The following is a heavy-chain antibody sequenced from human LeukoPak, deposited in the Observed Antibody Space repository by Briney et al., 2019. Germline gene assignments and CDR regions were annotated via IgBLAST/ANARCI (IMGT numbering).Heavy chain of an antibody. V-gene: IGHV4-38-2*01. CDR2: IYHSGST. CDR1: GYSISSGYY. CDR3: AGILRFFDLKYFAY. D-gene: IGHD3-9*01. J-gene: IGHJ4*02. Sequence: SETLSLTCAVSGYSISSGYYWGWIRQPPGKGLEWIVSIYHSGSTYYNPSLKSRVTISVDTSKNQFSLKLSSVTAADTAVYYCAGILRFFDLKYFAYWGQGTLVTVSS.